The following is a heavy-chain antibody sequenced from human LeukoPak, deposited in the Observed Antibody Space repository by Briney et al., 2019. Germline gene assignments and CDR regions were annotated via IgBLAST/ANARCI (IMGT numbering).Heavy chain of an antibody. Sequence: GGSLRLSCAASGFTFSSYGMSWVRQAPGKGLEWVSTISGSGDSTYYADSVKGRFTISRDNAKNSLYLQMNSLRAEDTAVYYCAELGITMIGGVWGKGTTVTISS. D-gene: IGHD3-10*02. CDR1: GFTFSSYG. J-gene: IGHJ6*04. CDR3: AELGITMIGGV. V-gene: IGHV3-23*01. CDR2: ISGSGDST.